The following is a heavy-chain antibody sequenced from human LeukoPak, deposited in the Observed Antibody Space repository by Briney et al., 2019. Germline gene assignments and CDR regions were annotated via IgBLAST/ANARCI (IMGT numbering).Heavy chain of an antibody. CDR3: ARGSGSDLADAFNI. CDR2: INWNSGSM. D-gene: IGHD1-26*01. CDR1: GLTFDDFA. J-gene: IGHJ3*02. V-gene: IGHV3-9*01. Sequence: TGGSLRLSCAASGLTFDDFAMHWVRQAPGKGLECVSGINWNSGSMAYADSVKGRFPPSRDNGNSSPFLQMNSLTVEDTALYFCARGSGSDLADAFNIWGQGTMVTVSS.